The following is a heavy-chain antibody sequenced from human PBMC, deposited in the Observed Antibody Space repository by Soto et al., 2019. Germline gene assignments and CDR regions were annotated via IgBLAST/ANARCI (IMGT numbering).Heavy chain of an antibody. Sequence: QVQLVESGGGVVQPGRSLRLSCAASGFTFSSYAMHWVRQAPGKGLEWVAVIWYDGSNKYYADSVKGRFTISRDNSKNTLYLQMNSLRAEDTAVYYCARSFPRLYSSSSDFDYWGQGTLVTVSS. D-gene: IGHD6-6*01. V-gene: IGHV3-33*08. CDR1: GFTFSSYA. CDR2: IWYDGSNK. CDR3: ARSFPRLYSSSSDFDY. J-gene: IGHJ4*02.